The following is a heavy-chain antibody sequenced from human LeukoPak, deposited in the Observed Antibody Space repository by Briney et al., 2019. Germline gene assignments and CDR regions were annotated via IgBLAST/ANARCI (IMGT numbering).Heavy chain of an antibody. CDR3: VRSKSGTYGWFDP. V-gene: IGHV4-34*01. Sequence: SETLSLTCAVYGGSFSGYYWNWIRQPPGKGLEWIGEINDSGGTNYNPSLKSRVTISVDTSQNQFSLKVSSVTAADTAVYYCVRSKSGTYGWFDPWGQGTLVTVSS. J-gene: IGHJ5*02. D-gene: IGHD4-17*01. CDR1: GGSFSGYY. CDR2: INDSGGT.